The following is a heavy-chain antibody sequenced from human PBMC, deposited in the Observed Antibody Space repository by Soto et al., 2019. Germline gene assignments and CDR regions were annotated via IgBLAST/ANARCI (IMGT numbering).Heavy chain of an antibody. J-gene: IGHJ4*02. CDR3: ARVLGYGGTSPPGDY. CDR2: ISIYNGHT. Sequence: QVQLVQSGAEVKMPGASVKVSCKASGYSFTTYGINWVRQAPGQGLEWMGWISIYNGHTDYAQNLQDRVTMTTDTTTRTAYMELRSLRSDDTAVYYCARVLGYGGTSPPGDYWGQGTLVTVSS. CDR1: GYSFTTYG. V-gene: IGHV1-18*01. D-gene: IGHD4-17*01.